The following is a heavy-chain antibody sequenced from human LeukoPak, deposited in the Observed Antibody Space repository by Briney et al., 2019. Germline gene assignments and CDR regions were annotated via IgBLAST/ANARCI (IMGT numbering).Heavy chain of an antibody. J-gene: IGHJ4*02. Sequence: GGSLRLSCAASGFTFNIYPMHWVRRAPGEGPEWVAVTLYDGSSTDYADSVKGRFTMSRDNAKNTLYLQMNSLRPEDTGIYYCARGNVAVARNLIDFWGQGTLVTVSS. V-gene: IGHV3-30*04. CDR1: GFTFNIYP. CDR3: ARGNVAVARNLIDF. CDR2: TLYDGSST. D-gene: IGHD6-19*01.